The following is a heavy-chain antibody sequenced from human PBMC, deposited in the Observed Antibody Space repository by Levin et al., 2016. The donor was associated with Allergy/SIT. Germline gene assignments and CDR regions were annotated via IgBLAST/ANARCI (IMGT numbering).Heavy chain of an antibody. D-gene: IGHD1-1*01. CDR1: GGSISSYY. CDR2: IYYSGSA. CDR3: VRGGTTETTSYGVDV. Sequence: SETLSLTCTVSGGSISSYYWNWIRQPPGKGLEWIGYIYYSGSANYNPSLKSRVTISVDTSKNQFSLQLSSVTAADTAVYYCVRGGTTETTSYGVDVWGLGTTVTVSS. V-gene: IGHV4-59*01. J-gene: IGHJ6*02.